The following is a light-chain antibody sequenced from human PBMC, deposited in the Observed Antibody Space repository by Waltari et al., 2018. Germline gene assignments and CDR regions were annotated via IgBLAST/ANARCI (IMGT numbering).Light chain of an antibody. J-gene: IGLJ3*02. CDR2: DVS. V-gene: IGLV2-14*03. CDR3: SSYTVNTTLV. CDR1: SIDIGTYNY. Sequence: QSALTQPASVSGSPGQSITFSCTGTSIDIGTYNYVSWYHSHPGKAPKLMIYDVSKRPSGVSNRFSGSKSGNAASLTISGLQAEDEAYYYCSSYTVNTTLVFGGGTKLTVL.